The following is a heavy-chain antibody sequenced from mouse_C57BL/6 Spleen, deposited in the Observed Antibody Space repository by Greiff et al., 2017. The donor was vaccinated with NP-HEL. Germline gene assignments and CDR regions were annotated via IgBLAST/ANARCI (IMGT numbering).Heavy chain of an antibody. CDR1: GYTFTDYE. V-gene: IGHV1-15*01. CDR3: TRGNGNSLYYFDY. D-gene: IGHD2-1*01. CDR2: IDPETGGT. J-gene: IGHJ2*01. Sequence: LVESGAELVRPGASVTLSCKASGYTFTDYEMHWVKQTPVHGLEWIGAIDPETGGTAYNQKFKGKAILTADKSSSTAYMELRSLTSEDSAVYYCTRGNGNSLYYFDYWGQGTTLTVSS.